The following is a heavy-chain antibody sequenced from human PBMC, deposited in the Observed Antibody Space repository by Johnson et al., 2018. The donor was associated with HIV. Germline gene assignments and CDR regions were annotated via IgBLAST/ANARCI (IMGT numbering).Heavy chain of an antibody. J-gene: IGHJ3*01. D-gene: IGHD3-9*01. V-gene: IGHV3-66*01. CDR2: ISSDGGLT. CDR1: GFTVGSKY. Sequence: VQLVESGGGLVQPGGSLRLSCAASGFTVGSKYMIWVRLAPGEGLEWVSGISSDGGLTFYADSVKGRFTISRDTSTNSLYLEMNSLRAEDTALYYCAKADDVLTGYYKGFDAFDLWGQGTMVTVS. CDR3: AKADDVLTGYYKGFDAFDL.